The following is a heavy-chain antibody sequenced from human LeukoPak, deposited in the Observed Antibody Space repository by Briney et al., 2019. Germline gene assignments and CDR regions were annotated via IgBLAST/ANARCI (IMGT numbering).Heavy chain of an antibody. Sequence: ASVKVSCKASGYTFTSYATHWVRQAPGQRLEWMGWINAGNGNTKYSQKFQGRVTITADESTSTAYMELSSLRSEDTAVYYCARVRSGVDWFDPWGQGTLVTVSS. J-gene: IGHJ5*02. CDR2: INAGNGNT. CDR1: GYTFTSYA. D-gene: IGHD3-3*01. V-gene: IGHV1-3*01. CDR3: ARVRSGVDWFDP.